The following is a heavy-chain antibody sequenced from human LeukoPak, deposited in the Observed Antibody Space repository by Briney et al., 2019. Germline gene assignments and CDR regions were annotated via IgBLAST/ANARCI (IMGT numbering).Heavy chain of an antibody. Sequence: SETLSLTCTVSGGSLSSYYWRWIRQPPGKGLEWIGYIYYSGSSNYNPSLKSRVTISIATSKNQFSLKLSSVTAADTAIYYCARSIGAVWYFDYWGQGTLVTVSS. V-gene: IGHV4-59*01. D-gene: IGHD6-13*01. CDR1: GGSLSSYY. CDR3: ARSIGAVWYFDY. CDR2: IYYSGSS. J-gene: IGHJ4*02.